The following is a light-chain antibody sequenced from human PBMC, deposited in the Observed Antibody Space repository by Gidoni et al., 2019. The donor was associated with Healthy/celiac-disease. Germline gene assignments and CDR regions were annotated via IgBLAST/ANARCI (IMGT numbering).Light chain of an antibody. V-gene: IGKV1-33*01. Sequence: DIQMTQSPSYLSASVGDRVTITCQASQDSSNYLNWYQQKPWKAPKLLIYDASNLETGVPSRFSGSGSGTDFTFTISSLQPEDIATYYCQQYDNLSYPFGQGTKLEIK. CDR2: DAS. CDR1: QDSSNY. CDR3: QQYDNLSYP. J-gene: IGKJ2*01.